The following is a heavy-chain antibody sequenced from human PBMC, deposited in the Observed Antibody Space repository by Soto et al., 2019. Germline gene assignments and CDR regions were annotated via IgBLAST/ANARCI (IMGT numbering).Heavy chain of an antibody. CDR1: CGSISNSKW. CDR2: IDHNGIT. V-gene: IGHV4-4*02. J-gene: IGHJ6*02. D-gene: IGHD1-1*01. CDR3: ARLDRDYFYHGMDV. Sequence: SETLSLTCAVSCGSISNSKWWTWVRQVPGKGLEWIGKIDHNGITNYNPSLESRVTISKDESKNQLSLKLTSVTAADTAVYYCARLDRDYFYHGMDVWGQGTTVTVSS.